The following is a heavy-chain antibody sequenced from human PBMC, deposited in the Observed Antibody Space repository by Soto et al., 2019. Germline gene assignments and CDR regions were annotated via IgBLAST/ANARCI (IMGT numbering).Heavy chain of an antibody. D-gene: IGHD3-10*01. Sequence: SETLSLTCTVSGGSISSGDYYWSWIRQPPGKGLEWIGYINYSGNTYYNPSLESRATVSIDTSKNQFSLKLSSVTAADMAVYFCARDGVWFGELLTHAFDIWGQGTMVTVSS. V-gene: IGHV4-30-4*01. CDR2: INYSGNT. J-gene: IGHJ3*02. CDR1: GGSISSGDYY. CDR3: ARDGVWFGELLTHAFDI.